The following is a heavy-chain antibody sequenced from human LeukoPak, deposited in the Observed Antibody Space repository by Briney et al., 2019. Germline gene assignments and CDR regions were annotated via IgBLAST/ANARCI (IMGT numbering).Heavy chain of an antibody. D-gene: IGHD4-17*01. CDR1: GFSLSTSGMC. CDR3: ARTQTLYGDTD. Sequence: SGPALVRPTQTLTLTCTFSGFSLSTSGMCVSWIRQPPGKALEWLARIDWDDNKYYSTSLKTRLTVSKDTSKNQVVLTMTNMDPVDTGTYYCARTQTLYGDTDWDQGTLVTVSS. J-gene: IGHJ4*02. CDR2: IDWDDNK. V-gene: IGHV2-70*11.